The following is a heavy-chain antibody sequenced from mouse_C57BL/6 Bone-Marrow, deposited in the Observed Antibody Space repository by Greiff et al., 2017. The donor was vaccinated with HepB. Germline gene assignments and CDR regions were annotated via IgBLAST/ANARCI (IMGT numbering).Heavy chain of an antibody. CDR1: GYTFTSYT. CDR3: AREGRRWYFDV. D-gene: IGHD2-14*01. CDR2: INPSSGYT. J-gene: IGHJ1*03. V-gene: IGHV1-4*01. Sequence: VQLQQSGAELARPGASVKMSCKASGYTFTSYTMHWVKQRPGQGLEWIGYINPSSGYTKYNQKFKDKATLTADKSSSTAYMQLSSLTSEDSAVYYCAREGRRWYFDVWGTVTTVTVSS.